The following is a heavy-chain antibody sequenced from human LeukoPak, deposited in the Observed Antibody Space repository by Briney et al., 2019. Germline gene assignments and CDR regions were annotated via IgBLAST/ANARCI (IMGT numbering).Heavy chain of an antibody. J-gene: IGHJ4*02. CDR2: DNAGNGNT. V-gene: IGHV1-3*01. Sequence: ASVKVSCKAPGYTFTSYAMHWVRQAPGQRLEWMGWDNAGNGNTKYSQKFQGRVTITRDTSATTAYMELSSLRSEDTAVYYCARAGSGSYSGSFDYWGQGTLVTVSS. D-gene: IGHD1-26*01. CDR1: GYTFTSYA. CDR3: ARAGSGSYSGSFDY.